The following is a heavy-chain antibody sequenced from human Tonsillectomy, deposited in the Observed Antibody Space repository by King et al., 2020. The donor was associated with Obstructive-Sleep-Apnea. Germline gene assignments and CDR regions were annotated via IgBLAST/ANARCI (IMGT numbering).Heavy chain of an antibody. V-gene: IGHV3-33*01. CDR3: ASEGEWKVLSGTLDY. D-gene: IGHD3-16*01. CDR1: GFTFNNYC. Sequence: VQLVESGGGVVQPGRSLRLSCATSGFTFNNYCMHWVRQAPGKGLEWVAGIWYDGSNKYYVDSVKGRFTISRDNSENTLYVQMNSLRAEDTAVYYCASEGEWKVLSGTLDYWGQGTLVTVSS. CDR2: IWYDGSNK. J-gene: IGHJ4*02.